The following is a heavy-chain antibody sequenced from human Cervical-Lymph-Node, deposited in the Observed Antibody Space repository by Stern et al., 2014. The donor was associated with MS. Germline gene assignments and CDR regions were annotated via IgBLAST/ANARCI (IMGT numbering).Heavy chain of an antibody. CDR3: AIDGGGHFDKWFDP. J-gene: IGHJ5*02. D-gene: IGHD2-15*01. CDR2: IDPKFGAT. CDR1: GYTFTSNY. Sequence: VHLVESGAEVKKPGASVKVSCKASGYTFTSNYMHWVRQAPGQGLEWMGMIDPKFGATAYAPKFQGRVTVTRDTSTSTVYMEMCSLTAEDTARYYCAIDGGGHFDKWFDPWGQGTLVTVSS. V-gene: IGHV1-46*01.